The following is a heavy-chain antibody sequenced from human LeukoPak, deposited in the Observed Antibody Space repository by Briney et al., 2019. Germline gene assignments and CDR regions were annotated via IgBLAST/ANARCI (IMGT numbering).Heavy chain of an antibody. D-gene: IGHD5-18*01. CDR2: IYYSGST. CDR3: XXXXXXXYSYGYSPGSLDY. V-gene: IGHV4-59*01. Sequence: SETLSLTCTVSGGSISSYYWSWIRQPPGKGLEWIGYIYYSGSTNYNPSLKSRVTISVDTSKNQFSLKLSSVTAADTAVYYCXXXXXXXYSYGYSPGSLDYWGQGTLVTVSS. CDR1: GGSISSYY. J-gene: IGHJ4*02.